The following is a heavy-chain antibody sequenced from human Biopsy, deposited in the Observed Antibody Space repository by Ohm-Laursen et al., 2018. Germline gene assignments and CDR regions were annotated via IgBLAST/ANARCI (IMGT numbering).Heavy chain of an antibody. D-gene: IGHD2-21*02. CDR1: GGNFGSYT. V-gene: IGHV1-69*01. J-gene: IGHJ6*02. CDR3: AKGALTAQTYYYGMDV. Sequence: SSVKVSCKVSGGNFGSYTISWVRQAPGQGLEWMGGIVPFFGTEEYAQKYQDRVTITADESTDTVYMELRSLRSEDTAVYYCAKGALTAQTYYYGMDVWGQGTTVSVSS. CDR2: IVPFFGTE.